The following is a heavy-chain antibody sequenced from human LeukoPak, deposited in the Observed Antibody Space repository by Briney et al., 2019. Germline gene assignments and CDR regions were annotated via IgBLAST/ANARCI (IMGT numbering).Heavy chain of an antibody. CDR3: ARDRGRYYDSRGFYWGYYFDS. V-gene: IGHV3-30*03. J-gene: IGHJ4*02. Sequence: GGSLRLPCAASGFTFSSYGMHWARQAPGKGLEWVAVISYDGSNKYYADSMKGRFTISRDNSKNTLYLQMSSVRVDDTAVYYCARDRGRYYDSRGFYWGYYFDSWGQGILVTVST. D-gene: IGHD3-22*01. CDR1: GFTFSSYG. CDR2: ISYDGSNK.